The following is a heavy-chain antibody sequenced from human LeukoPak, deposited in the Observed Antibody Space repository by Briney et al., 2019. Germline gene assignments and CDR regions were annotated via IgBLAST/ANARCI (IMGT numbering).Heavy chain of an antibody. CDR1: GGSISSYY. V-gene: IGHV4-4*07. CDR2: IYTSGST. Sequence: SETLSLTCTVSGGSISSYYWSWIRQPAGKGLEWIGRIYTSGSTNYNPSLKSRVTMSVDTSKNQFSLKLSSVIAADTAVYYCARWSVGSSGWYSWFDPWGQGTLVTVSS. J-gene: IGHJ5*02. CDR3: ARWSVGSSGWYSWFDP. D-gene: IGHD6-19*01.